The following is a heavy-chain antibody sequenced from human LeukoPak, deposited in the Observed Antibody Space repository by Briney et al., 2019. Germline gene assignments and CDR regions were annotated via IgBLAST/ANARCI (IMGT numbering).Heavy chain of an antibody. D-gene: IGHD3-22*01. V-gene: IGHV1-8*02. CDR1: GYTFTSYY. CDR3: HYYDSSGYYDYYYGMDV. Sequence: ASVKVSCKASGYTFTSYYMHWVRQATGQGLEWMGWMNPNSGNTGYAQKFQGRVTMTRNTSISTAYMELSSLRSEDTAVYYCHYYDSSGYYDYYYGMDVWGQGTTVTVSS. CDR2: MNPNSGNT. J-gene: IGHJ6*02.